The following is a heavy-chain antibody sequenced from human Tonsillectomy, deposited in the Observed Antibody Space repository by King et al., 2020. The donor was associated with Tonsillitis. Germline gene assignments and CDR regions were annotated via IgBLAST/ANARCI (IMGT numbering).Heavy chain of an antibody. CDR3: AKEYDFWSGSPYYGMDV. CDR1: GFTFDDYA. J-gene: IGHJ6*02. V-gene: IGHV3-9*01. CDR2: ISWNSGGI. Sequence: EQLVQSGGGLVQPGRSLRLSCAASGFTFDDYAMHWVRQAPGKGLEWVSGISWNSGGIVYADSVKGRFTISRDNAKNSLYLQMNSLRAEDTALYYCAKEYDFWSGSPYYGMDVWGQGTTVTVSS. D-gene: IGHD3-3*01.